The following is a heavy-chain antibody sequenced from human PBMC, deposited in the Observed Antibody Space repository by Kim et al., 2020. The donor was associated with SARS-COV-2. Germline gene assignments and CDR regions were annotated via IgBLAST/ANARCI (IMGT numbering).Heavy chain of an antibody. Sequence: GGSLRLSCAASGFTFSSYAMHWVRQAPGKGLEWVAVISYDGSNKYYADSVKGRFTISRDNSKNTLYLQMNILRVEDTAVYYCARGSTSTVVTPPLNYWGQGTLVTVSS. V-gene: IGHV3-30*04. CDR3: ARGSTSTVVTPPLNY. CDR2: ISYDGSNK. CDR1: GFTFSSYA. J-gene: IGHJ4*02. D-gene: IGHD4-17*01.